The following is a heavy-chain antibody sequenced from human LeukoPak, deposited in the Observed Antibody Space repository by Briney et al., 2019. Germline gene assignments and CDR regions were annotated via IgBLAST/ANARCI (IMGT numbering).Heavy chain of an antibody. CDR1: GFTFSSYS. V-gene: IGHV3-21*01. CDR3: AREYEGYCSGGSCSRGMDV. D-gene: IGHD2-15*01. Sequence: GGSLRLSCAASGFTFSSYSMNWVPQAPGKGLEWVSSISSSSSYIYYADSVKGRFTISRDNAKNSLYLQMNSLRAEDTAVYYCAREYEGYCSGGSCSRGMDVWGQGTTVTVSS. J-gene: IGHJ6*02. CDR2: ISSSSSYI.